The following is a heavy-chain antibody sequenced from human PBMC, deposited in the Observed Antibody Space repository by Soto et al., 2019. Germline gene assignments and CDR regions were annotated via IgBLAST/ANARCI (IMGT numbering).Heavy chain of an antibody. V-gene: IGHV1-18*01. CDR3: ARDRWAEVAGSLWFDP. J-gene: IGHJ5*02. D-gene: IGHD6-19*01. CDR2: ISAYNGNT. CDR1: GYTFTSYG. Sequence: ASVKVSCKASGYTFTSYGISWVRQAPGQGLEWMGWISAYNGNTNYAQKLQGRVTMTTDPSTSTAYMELRSLRSDDTAVYYCARDRWAEVAGSLWFDPWGQGTLVTVSS.